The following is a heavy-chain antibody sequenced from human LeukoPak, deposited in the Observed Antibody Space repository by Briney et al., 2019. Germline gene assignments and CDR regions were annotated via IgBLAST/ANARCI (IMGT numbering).Heavy chain of an antibody. CDR1: GGSIGSYY. J-gene: IGHJ4*02. CDR2: IYYSGST. V-gene: IGHV4-59*01. D-gene: IGHD6-6*01. Sequence: PSETLSLTCTVSGGSIGSYYWSWIRQPPGKGLEWIGYIYYSGSTNYNPSLKSRVTISVDTSKNQFSLKLSSVTAADTAVYYCARSSIAARPRFDYWGQGTLVTVSS. CDR3: ARSSIAARPRFDY.